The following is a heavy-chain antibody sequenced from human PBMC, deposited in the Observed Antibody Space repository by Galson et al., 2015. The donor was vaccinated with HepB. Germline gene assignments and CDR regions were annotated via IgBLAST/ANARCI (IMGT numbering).Heavy chain of an antibody. D-gene: IGHD2-2*01. CDR3: TRDHCSSTSCYFFSFSDYGMDV. CDR1: GFTFGDYA. Sequence: SLRLSCAASGFTFGDYAMSWFRQAPGKGLEWVGFIRSKAYGGTTEYAASVKGRFTISRDDSKSIAYLQMNSLKTEDTAVYYCTRDHCSSTSCYFFSFSDYGMDVWGQGTTVTVSS. V-gene: IGHV3-49*03. J-gene: IGHJ6*02. CDR2: IRSKAYGGTT.